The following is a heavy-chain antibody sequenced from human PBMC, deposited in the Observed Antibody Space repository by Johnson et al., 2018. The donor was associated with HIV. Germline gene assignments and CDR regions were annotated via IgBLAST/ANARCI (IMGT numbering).Heavy chain of an antibody. J-gene: IGHJ3*01. D-gene: IGHD1-26*01. CDR1: EFTFSTFSRNA. Sequence: VQLVESGGGVVQPGRSLRLSCAASEFTFSTFSRNAMHWVRQAPGKGLEWVAVISYDGTNKYYADPVKGRFTVSRDNSKNTLYLQMRSLTPEDTALYYCAKDVTWEMQDAFDLWGRGTMVTVSS. CDR2: ISYDGTNK. CDR3: AKDVTWEMQDAFDL. V-gene: IGHV3-30-3*01.